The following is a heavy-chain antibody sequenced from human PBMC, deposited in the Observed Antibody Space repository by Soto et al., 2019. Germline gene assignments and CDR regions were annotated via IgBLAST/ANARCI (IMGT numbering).Heavy chain of an antibody. D-gene: IGHD6-25*01. Sequence: QPEGSLRLSCAAAGFTFSSNAMSWVRQAPGKGLEWVSVISGSGTTTSYADSVKGRFTISRDTSKNTLYLQMDSLRADDTAVYYCAKGSVAAGGIDPWGQGTLVTVSS. CDR1: GFTFSSNA. J-gene: IGHJ5*02. CDR3: AKGSVAAGGIDP. V-gene: IGHV3-23*01. CDR2: ISGSGTTT.